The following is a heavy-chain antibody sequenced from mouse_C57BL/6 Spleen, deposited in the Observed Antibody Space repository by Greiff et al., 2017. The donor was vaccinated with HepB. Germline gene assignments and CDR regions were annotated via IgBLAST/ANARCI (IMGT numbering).Heavy chain of an antibody. Sequence: QVQLQQPGAALVRPGTSVKLSCKASGYTFTSYWMHWVKQRPGQGLEWIGVIDPSDSYTNYNQKFKGKATLTVDTSSSTAYMQLSSLTSEDSAVYYCARGLTTVVATEGYWGQGTTLTVSS. D-gene: IGHD1-1*01. CDR2: IDPSDSYT. CDR1: GYTFTSYW. CDR3: ARGLTTVVATEGY. J-gene: IGHJ2*01. V-gene: IGHV1-59*01.